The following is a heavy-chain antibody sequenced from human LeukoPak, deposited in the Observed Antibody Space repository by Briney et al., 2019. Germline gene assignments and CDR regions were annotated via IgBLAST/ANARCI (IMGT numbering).Heavy chain of an antibody. J-gene: IGHJ4*02. CDR2: INHSGST. V-gene: IGHV4-34*01. Sequence: SETLSLTCAVYGGSFSGYYWSWIRQPPGKGLEWIGEINHSGSTNYNPSLKSRVTISVDTSKNQFSLKLSSVTAADTAVYYCARGRVGYSYGYGTFDYWGQGTLVTVPS. CDR3: ARGRVGYSYGYGTFDY. CDR1: GGSFSGYY. D-gene: IGHD5-18*01.